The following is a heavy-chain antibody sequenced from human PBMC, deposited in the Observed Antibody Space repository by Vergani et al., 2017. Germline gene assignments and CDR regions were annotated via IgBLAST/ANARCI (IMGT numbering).Heavy chain of an antibody. CDR3: TRQGDTMVRGVIIDYYYYYGMDV. V-gene: IGHV5-51*01. D-gene: IGHD3-10*01. CDR2: IYPGDSDT. J-gene: IGHJ6*02. CDR1: GYSFTSYW. Sequence: EVQLVQSGAEVKKPGESLKISCKGSGYSFTSYWIGWVRQMPGKGLEWMGIIYPGDSDTRYSPSFQGQVTISADKSISTAYLQWSSLKASDTVMYYCTRQGDTMVRGVIIDYYYYYGMDVWGQGTTVTVSS.